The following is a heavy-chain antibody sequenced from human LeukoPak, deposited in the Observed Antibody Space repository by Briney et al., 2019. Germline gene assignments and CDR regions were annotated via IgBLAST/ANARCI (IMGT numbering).Heavy chain of an antibody. V-gene: IGHV3-48*04. Sequence: GGSLRLSCAASGFTFSSYSMNWVRQAPGKGLEWVSYISSSSSTIYYADSVKGRFTISRDNAKNSLYLQMNSLRAEDTAVYYCARDARPSFGYYMDVWGKGTTVTVSS. J-gene: IGHJ6*03. CDR3: ARDARPSFGYYMDV. CDR2: ISSSSSTI. CDR1: GFTFSSYS. D-gene: IGHD5-18*01.